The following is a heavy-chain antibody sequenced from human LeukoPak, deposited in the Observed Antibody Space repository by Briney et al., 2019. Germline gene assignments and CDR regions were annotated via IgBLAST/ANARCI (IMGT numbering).Heavy chain of an antibody. J-gene: IGHJ4*02. CDR3: ASDIVATKGY. CDR2: IIPILGIA. D-gene: IGHD5-12*01. CDR1: GYSFTSYW. Sequence: KISCKGSGYSFTSYWIGWVRQAPGQGLEWMGRIIPILGIANYAQKFQGRVTITADKSTSTAYMELSSLRSEDTAVYYCASDIVATKGYWGQGTLVTVSS. V-gene: IGHV1-69*04.